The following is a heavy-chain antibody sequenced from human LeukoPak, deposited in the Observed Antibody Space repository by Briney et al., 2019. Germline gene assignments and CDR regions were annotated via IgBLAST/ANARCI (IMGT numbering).Heavy chain of an antibody. CDR2: IYYSGST. CDR1: GGSISSYY. CDR3: ARRRRYYDSSGYRYGMDV. V-gene: IGHV4-59*08. D-gene: IGHD3-22*01. Sequence: PSETLSLTCTVSGGSISSYYWSWIRQPPGKGLEWIGYIYYSGSTNYNPSLKSRVTISVDTSKNQFSLKLSSVTAADTAVYYCARRRRYYDSSGYRYGMDVWGQGTTVTVSS. J-gene: IGHJ6*02.